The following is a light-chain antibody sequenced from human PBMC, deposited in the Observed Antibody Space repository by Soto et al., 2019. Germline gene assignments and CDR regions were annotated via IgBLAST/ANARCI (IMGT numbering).Light chain of an antibody. V-gene: IGKV3-11*01. CDR3: QQRHMWPIT. Sequence: EVVVTQSPVTLSLSPGERATLSCRASQSFRGLLACYQQKPGQAPRLLIYDAYNRATGIPPRFSGSGSGTDFTLTISSLEPEDSAVYYCQQRHMWPITFGQGTRLEI. J-gene: IGKJ5*01. CDR2: DAY. CDR1: QSFRGL.